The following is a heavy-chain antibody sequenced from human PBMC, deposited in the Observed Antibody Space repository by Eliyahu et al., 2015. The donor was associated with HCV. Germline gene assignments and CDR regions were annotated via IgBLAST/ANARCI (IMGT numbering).Heavy chain of an antibody. CDR2: ISSTGGST. CDR1: GFTFSSYA. V-gene: IGHV3-23*01. CDR3: AIRITGTDY. D-gene: IGHD1-20*01. J-gene: IGHJ4*02. Sequence: EVQLLESGGGLVQPGGSLRLSCAASGFTFSSYAMTWVRQAPGKGLEWVSAISSTGGSTYYADSVKGRFTISRDNSQNTLYLQMNSLRAEDTAVYYCAIRITGTDYWGQGTLVTVSS.